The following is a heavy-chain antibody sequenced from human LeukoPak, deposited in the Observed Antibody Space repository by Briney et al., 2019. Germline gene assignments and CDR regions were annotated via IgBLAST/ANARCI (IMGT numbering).Heavy chain of an antibody. D-gene: IGHD1-26*01. V-gene: IGHV3-30-3*01. J-gene: IGHJ4*02. CDR3: ARDIGSGSYLYFDY. Sequence: GGSLRLSCAASGFTFSSYAMHWVRQAPGKGLEWVAVISYDGSNKYYADSVKGRFTISRDNSKNTLYLQMNSLRAEDTAVYYCARDIGSGSYLYFDYWGQGTLVTVSS. CDR1: GFTFSSYA. CDR2: ISYDGSNK.